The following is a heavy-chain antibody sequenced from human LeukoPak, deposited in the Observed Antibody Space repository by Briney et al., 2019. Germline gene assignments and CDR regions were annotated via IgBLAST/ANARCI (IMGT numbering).Heavy chain of an antibody. CDR2: IHYSGST. CDR3: ARGAYCGGDCYSFDP. CDR1: GGSISSYY. D-gene: IGHD2-21*02. V-gene: IGHV4-59*01. J-gene: IGHJ5*02. Sequence: PSETLSLTCTVSGGSISSYYWSWFRQPPGKGLEWNGYIHYSGSTNYNPSLKSRVTISVDTSKNQFSLKLSSVTAADTAVYYCARGAYCGGDCYSFDPWGQGTLVTVSS.